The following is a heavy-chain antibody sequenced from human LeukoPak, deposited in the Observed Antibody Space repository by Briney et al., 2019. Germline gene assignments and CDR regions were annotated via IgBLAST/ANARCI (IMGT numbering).Heavy chain of an antibody. CDR3: ARFGTSSSRFFDQ. CDR1: GDSLTSFY. Sequence: SETLSLTCTVSGDSLTSFYWSWIRQPPGKGLEWIGYIYYSGTTNYYPSLKSRVTIALDTSKNQFSLKLNSVTAADTAVYYCARFGTSSSRFFDQWGQGTLVTVSS. D-gene: IGHD6-6*01. J-gene: IGHJ4*02. CDR2: IYYSGTT. V-gene: IGHV4-59*01.